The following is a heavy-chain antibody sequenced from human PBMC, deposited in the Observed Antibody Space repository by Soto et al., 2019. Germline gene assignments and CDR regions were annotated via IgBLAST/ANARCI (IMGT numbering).Heavy chain of an antibody. CDR3: AASANSAGPTY. CDR1: GFSFSTYG. V-gene: IGHV3-33*01. CDR2: IWYDGSEK. Sequence: QVQLVESGGGVVQPGKSLRLSCAASGFSFSTYGMHWVRQAPGRGLEWVALIWYDGSEKYYADSVTGRFTISRDNFRRTVRLLMLSLRDDDKAVYFCAASANSAGPTYWGQGTLVTVSS. D-gene: IGHD2-8*01. J-gene: IGHJ4*02.